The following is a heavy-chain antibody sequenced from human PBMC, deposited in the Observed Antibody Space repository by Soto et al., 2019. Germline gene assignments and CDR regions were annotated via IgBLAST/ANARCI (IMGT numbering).Heavy chain of an antibody. CDR1: GDLINGATFY. V-gene: IGHV4-39*01. CDR2: VYKDGTT. J-gene: IGHJ4*02. D-gene: IGHD2-21*01. Sequence: SETLSLTCTVSGDLINGATFYWGWIRLSPGKGLEWIGSVYKDGTTYQNPSLKSRVAISVDTSKNEFSLKMESMTAADTAVYYCARHHNSATYFGFWGQGTRVTVSS. CDR3: ARHHNSATYFGF.